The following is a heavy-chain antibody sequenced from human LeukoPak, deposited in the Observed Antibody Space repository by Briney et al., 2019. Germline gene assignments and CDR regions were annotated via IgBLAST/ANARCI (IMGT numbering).Heavy chain of an antibody. CDR2: IYYSGSS. D-gene: IGHD3-22*01. Sequence: SQTLSLTCTVSGGSISSGAYYWTWVRQHPGKGLEWIGSIYYSGSSYYNPSLKSRLTISVDTSKNQFSLTLTSVTAADTALYYCARGRYYYDSSGYYYDNWFDPWGQGTLVTVSS. V-gene: IGHV4-31*03. CDR1: GGSISSGAYY. J-gene: IGHJ5*02. CDR3: ARGRYYYDSSGYYYDNWFDP.